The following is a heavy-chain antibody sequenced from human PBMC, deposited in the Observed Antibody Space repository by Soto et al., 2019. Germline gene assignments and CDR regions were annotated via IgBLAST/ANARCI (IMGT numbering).Heavy chain of an antibody. CDR3: AYSNYPYYYYGMDV. CDR1: GGSFSGYY. J-gene: IGHJ6*02. V-gene: IGHV4-34*01. CDR2: INHSGST. Sequence: QVQLQQWGAGLLKPSETLSLTCAVYGGSFSGYYWSWIRQPPGKGLEWIGEINHSGSTNYNPSLKSRATISVDTSKNQFSLKLSSVTAADTAVYYCAYSNYPYYYYGMDVWGQGTTVTVSS. D-gene: IGHD4-4*01.